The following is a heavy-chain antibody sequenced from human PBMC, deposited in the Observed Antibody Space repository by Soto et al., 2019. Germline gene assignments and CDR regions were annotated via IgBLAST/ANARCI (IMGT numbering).Heavy chain of an antibody. CDR2: ISPYNGHT. CDR1: GYTFTTYG. CDR3: ARLYYVFLTGSYNVWSVHAFYF. J-gene: IGHJ3*01. V-gene: IGHV1-18*01. Sequence: QVQLVQSGAEVKKPGASMKVSCKASGYTFTTYGLSWVRQAPGQGHEWMGWISPYNGHTTYAQKLQGRVTMTTDTSTGTALMVLRSLRSDDTGISYCARLYYVFLTGSYNVWSVHAFYFWGQGTMVTVSS. D-gene: IGHD3-9*01.